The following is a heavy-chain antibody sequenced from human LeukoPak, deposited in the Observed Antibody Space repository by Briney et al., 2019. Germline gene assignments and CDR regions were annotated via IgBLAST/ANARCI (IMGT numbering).Heavy chain of an antibody. CDR1: GGSISSSNW. V-gene: IGHV4-4*02. CDR3: ARATRYSSGVDSYYGMDV. D-gene: IGHD6-19*01. J-gene: IGHJ6*02. Sequence: PSGTLSLTCAVSGGSISSSNWWSWVRQPPGKGLEWIGEIYHSGSTNYNPSLKSRVTISVDKSKNQFSLKLSSVTAADTAVYYCARATRYSSGVDSYYGMDVWGQGTTVTVSS. CDR2: IYHSGST.